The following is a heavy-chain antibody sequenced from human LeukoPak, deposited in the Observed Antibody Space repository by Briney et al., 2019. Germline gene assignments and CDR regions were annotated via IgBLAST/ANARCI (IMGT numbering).Heavy chain of an antibody. V-gene: IGHV1-69*01. CDR1: GGTFSSYA. J-gene: IGHJ4*02. CDR2: IIPIFGTA. CDR3: ARVVNQLLWGGPFDY. D-gene: IGHD2-2*01. Sequence: SVKVSCKASGGTFSSYAISWVRQAPGPGLEWMGGIIPIFGTANYAQKFQGRVTITADESTSTAYMELSSLRSEDTAVYYCARVVNQLLWGGPFDYWGQGTLVTVSS.